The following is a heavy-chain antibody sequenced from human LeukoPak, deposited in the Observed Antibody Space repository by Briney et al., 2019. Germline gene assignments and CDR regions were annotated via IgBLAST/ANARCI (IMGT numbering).Heavy chain of an antibody. CDR1: GGSISSGDYY. Sequence: SETLSLTCTVSGGSISSGDYYWSWIRQPPGKGLEWIGYIYNSGSTYYNPSLKSRFTTSVDMSKNQFSLKLSSMTAADTAVYYCARAVGYSYGPDSWGQGTLVTVSS. D-gene: IGHD5-18*01. CDR2: IYNSGST. V-gene: IGHV4-30-4*01. J-gene: IGHJ4*02. CDR3: ARAVGYSYGPDS.